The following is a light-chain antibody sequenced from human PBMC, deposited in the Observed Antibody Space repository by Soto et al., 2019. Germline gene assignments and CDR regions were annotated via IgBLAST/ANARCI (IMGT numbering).Light chain of an antibody. V-gene: IGLV2-14*01. CDR3: GSYTSSNTFYV. Sequence: QPVLTQPASVSGSPGQSITISCTGTSSDVGGYYYVSWYQHHPGKAPKLMIYQVSNRPSGVSNRFSGSKSGNTASLTISGLQAEDEADYYCGSYTSSNTFYVFGTGTKLTVL. CDR1: SSDVGGYYY. J-gene: IGLJ1*01. CDR2: QVS.